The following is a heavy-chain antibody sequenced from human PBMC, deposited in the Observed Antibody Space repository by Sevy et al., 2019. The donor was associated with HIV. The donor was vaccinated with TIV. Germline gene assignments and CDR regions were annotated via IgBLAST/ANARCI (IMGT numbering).Heavy chain of an antibody. CDR1: GFTFSSYS. CDR2: ISSSSSYI. Sequence: GGSLRLSCAASGFTFSSYSMNWVRQAPGKGLEWVSSISSSSSYIYYADSVKGRFTISRDNAKNSLYLQMNSLRAEDTAVYYWARDPPTYSYGTFDYWGQGTLVTVSS. D-gene: IGHD5-18*01. J-gene: IGHJ4*02. CDR3: ARDPPTYSYGTFDY. V-gene: IGHV3-21*01.